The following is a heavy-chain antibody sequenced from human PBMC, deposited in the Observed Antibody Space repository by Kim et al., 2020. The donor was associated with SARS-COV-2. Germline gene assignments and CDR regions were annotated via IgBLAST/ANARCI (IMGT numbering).Heavy chain of an antibody. CDR2: MRSKGIGWTN. CDR3: STYMLASWTGLDV. V-gene: IGHV3-49*03. CDR1: GFTLSDNA. J-gene: IGHJ3*01. D-gene: IGHD3-10*02. Sequence: GGSLRLSCTASGFTLSDNAMGWFRQAPGTGLEWVGFMRSKGIGWTNAYAASGKVSITIERADYTSIVHMQVNSLRTEDASDYYCSTYMLASWTGLDVLG.